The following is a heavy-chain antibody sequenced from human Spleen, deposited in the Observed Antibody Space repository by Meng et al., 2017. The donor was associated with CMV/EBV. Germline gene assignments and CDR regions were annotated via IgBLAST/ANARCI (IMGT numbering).Heavy chain of an antibody. Sequence: SGYSFTSYWIGWVRQMPGKGLEWMGIIYPGDSDTRYSPSFQGQVTISADKSISTAYLQWSSLKASDTAMYYCARQDGGYQLLSHFDYWGQGTLVTVSS. J-gene: IGHJ4*02. CDR3: ARQDGGYQLLSHFDY. D-gene: IGHD2-2*01. CDR2: IYPGDSDT. CDR1: GYSFTSYW. V-gene: IGHV5-51*01.